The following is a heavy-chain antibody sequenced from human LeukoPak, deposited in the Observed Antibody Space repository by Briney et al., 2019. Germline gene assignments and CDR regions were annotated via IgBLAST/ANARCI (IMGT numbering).Heavy chain of an antibody. D-gene: IGHD5-18*01. J-gene: IGHJ4*02. Sequence: GGSLTLSCAASGFTFNNYWMHWVRQVPGKGLVWVARINTDGSRTTYADSVKGRFTISRDNAKDTVYLQMNSLRAEDTAVYYCARGRYSYNDYWGQGTLVTVSS. CDR3: ARGRYSYNDY. V-gene: IGHV3-74*03. CDR2: INTDGSRT. CDR1: GFTFNNYW.